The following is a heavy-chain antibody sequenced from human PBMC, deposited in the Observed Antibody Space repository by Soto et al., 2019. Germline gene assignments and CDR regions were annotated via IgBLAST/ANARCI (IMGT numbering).Heavy chain of an antibody. J-gene: IGHJ3*02. Sequence: TLSLTCAVSGGSISSGGYSWSWIRQPPGKGLEWIGYIYHSGSTYYNPSLKSRATISVDRSKNQFSLKLSSVTAADTAVYYCARGKYYYDSSGYYGAFDIWGQGTMVTVSS. D-gene: IGHD3-22*01. CDR1: GGSISSGGYS. V-gene: IGHV4-30-2*01. CDR2: IYHSGST. CDR3: ARGKYYYDSSGYYGAFDI.